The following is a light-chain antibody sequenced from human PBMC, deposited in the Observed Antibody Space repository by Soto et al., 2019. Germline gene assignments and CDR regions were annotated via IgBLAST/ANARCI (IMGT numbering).Light chain of an antibody. J-gene: IGKJ5*01. CDR2: WAS. CDR3: QQYYSTPPT. CDR1: QSVLYSSNNKNY. Sequence: DIVMTQSPDSLPVSLGERATINCKSSQSVLYSSNNKNYLAWYQQKPGQTPKLLIYWASARESGVPDRFSGSGSGTDFTLTISSLQAEDVAVYYCQQYYSTPPTFGQGTRLEIK. V-gene: IGKV4-1*01.